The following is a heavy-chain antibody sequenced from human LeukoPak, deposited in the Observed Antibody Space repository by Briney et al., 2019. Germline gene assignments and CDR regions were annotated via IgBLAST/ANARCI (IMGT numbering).Heavy chain of an antibody. J-gene: IGHJ4*02. Sequence: GGSLRLSCAASRFTFSSYSMNWVRQAPGKGLEWVSGITGSTRTTYYADSVKGRFTISRDNSRNTVYLQMNSLGADDTAIYYCAKDQLNRFCSGGSCSITHDYWGQGTLVTVSS. V-gene: IGHV3-23*01. CDR1: RFTFSSYS. CDR2: ITGSTRTT. CDR3: AKDQLNRFCSGGSCSITHDY. D-gene: IGHD2-15*01.